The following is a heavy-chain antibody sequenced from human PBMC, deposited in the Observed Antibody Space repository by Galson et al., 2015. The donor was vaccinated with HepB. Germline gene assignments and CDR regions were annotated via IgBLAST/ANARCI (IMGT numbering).Heavy chain of an antibody. V-gene: IGHV3-48*01. D-gene: IGHD3-10*01. CDR2: ISSSSSTI. CDR1: GFTFSSYS. J-gene: IGHJ4*02. Sequence: SLRLSCAASGFTFSSYSMNWVRQAPGKGLEWVSYISSSSSTIYYADSVKGRFTISRDNAKNSLYLQMNSLRAEDTAVYYCARDEYYYGSGSYYYWGQGTLVTVSS. CDR3: ARDEYYYGSGSYYY.